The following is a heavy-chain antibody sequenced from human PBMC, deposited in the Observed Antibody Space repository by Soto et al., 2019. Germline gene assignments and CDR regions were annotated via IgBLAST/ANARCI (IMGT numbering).Heavy chain of an antibody. CDR3: ARRQSIMIRGANAFDI. V-gene: IGHV2-5*02. J-gene: IGHJ3*02. D-gene: IGHD3-10*01. CDR2: IYWDGEK. CDR1: GFSLITTGAG. Sequence: QITLKESGPPLVQPTQTLTLTCSFSGFSLITTGAGVGWIRQPPGKAPEWLALIYWDGEKRYSPALKSRLTLTKVSSKNQVVLTMTNMDPVDTATYYCARRQSIMIRGANAFDIWGQGTFLSVSS.